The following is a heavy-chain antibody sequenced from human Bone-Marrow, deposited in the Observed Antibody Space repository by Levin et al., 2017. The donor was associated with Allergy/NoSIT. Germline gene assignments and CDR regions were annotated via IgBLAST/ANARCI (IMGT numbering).Heavy chain of an antibody. D-gene: IGHD6-13*01. CDR2: IYSGGST. J-gene: IGHJ4*02. Sequence: GGSLRLSCAASGFTVSNNYMSWVRQAPGKGLEWVSVIYSGGSTYYADSVKGRFTISRDNSKNTLYLQMNSLRAEDTAVYYCARASSWNEPFDYWGQGTLVTVSS. V-gene: IGHV3-53*01. CDR3: ARASSWNEPFDY. CDR1: GFTVSNNY.